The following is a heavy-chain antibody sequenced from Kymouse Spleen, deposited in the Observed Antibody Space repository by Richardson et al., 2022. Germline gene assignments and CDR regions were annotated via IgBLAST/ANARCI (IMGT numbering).Heavy chain of an antibody. CDR3: ARQRGTGTDFDY. J-gene: IGHJ4*02. V-gene: IGHV4-39*01. CDR2: IYYSGST. CDR1: GGSISSSSYY. D-gene: IGHD1-1*01,IGHD1-20*01,IGHD1-7*01. Sequence: QLQLQESGPGLVKPSETLSLTCTVSGGSISSSSYYWGWIRQPPGKGLEWIGSIYYSGSTYYNPSLKSRVTISVDTSKNQFSLKLSSVTAADTAVYYCARQRGTGTDFDYWGQGTLVTVSS.